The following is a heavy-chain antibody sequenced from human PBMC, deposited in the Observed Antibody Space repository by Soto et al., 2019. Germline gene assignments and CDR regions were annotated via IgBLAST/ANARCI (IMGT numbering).Heavy chain of an antibody. V-gene: IGHV3-23*01. D-gene: IGHD3-3*01. Sequence: EVQLLESGGGFVKPGGSLRLSCEGYGFIFSSHAMSWVRQAPGKGLEWVSSVSGSGASVHLPDFLKGRFSSSRDNSKNTVYLELNNLRVDDTAVYYCAKDLPLWSGYSFSENHWGQGTLVTVSS. CDR1: GFIFSSHA. CDR3: AKDLPLWSGYSFSENH. CDR2: VSGSGASV. J-gene: IGHJ5*02.